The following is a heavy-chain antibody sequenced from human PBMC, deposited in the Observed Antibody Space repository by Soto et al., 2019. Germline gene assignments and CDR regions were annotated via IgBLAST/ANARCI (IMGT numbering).Heavy chain of an antibody. CDR1: GFTFTSSA. CDR2: IVVGSGNT. D-gene: IGHD3-16*01. J-gene: IGHJ6*02. CDR3: TLATYYYYGMDV. Sequence: SVKVSCKASGFTFTSSAMQWVRQARGQRLEWIGWIVVGSGNTNYAQKFQERVTITRDMSTSTAYMELSSLRSEDTAVYYCTLATYYYYGMDVWGQGTTVTVSS. V-gene: IGHV1-58*02.